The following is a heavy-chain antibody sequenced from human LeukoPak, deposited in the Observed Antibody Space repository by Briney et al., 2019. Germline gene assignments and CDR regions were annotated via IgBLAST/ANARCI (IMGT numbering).Heavy chain of an antibody. V-gene: IGHV4-59*08. CDR3: ARHIRGAYYYFDY. D-gene: IGHD3-10*01. Sequence: SETLSLTCTVSGGSISSNYWSWIRQTPGRGLEWIGYMFHTGSTNYNPSLKSRVTISVDTSKNQFSLELRSVTAADTAVYYCARHIRGAYYYFDYWGQGTLVTVSS. CDR1: GGSISSNY. J-gene: IGHJ4*02. CDR2: MFHTGST.